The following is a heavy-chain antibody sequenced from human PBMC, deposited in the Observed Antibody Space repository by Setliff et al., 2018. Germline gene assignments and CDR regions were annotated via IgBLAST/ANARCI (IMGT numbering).Heavy chain of an antibody. CDR2: IYYSGST. J-gene: IGHJ4*02. CDR1: GGSISSYY. CDR3: ARGTSGYLSY. V-gene: IGHV4-30-4*08. Sequence: PSETLSLTCIVSGGSISSYYWSWIRQPPGKGLEWIGYIYYSGSTYYNPSLKSRVTISVDTSKNQFSLKLSSVTAADTAVYYCARGTSGYLSYWGQGTLVTVSS. D-gene: IGHD3-22*01.